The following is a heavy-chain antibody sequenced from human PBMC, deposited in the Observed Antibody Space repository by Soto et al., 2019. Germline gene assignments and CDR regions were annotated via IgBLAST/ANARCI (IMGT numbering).Heavy chain of an antibody. CDR2: IKTDGSEK. Sequence: EVQLVESGGGLVQPGGSLRLSCAASGFTFNNYWMSWVRQAPGKGLEWVAHIKTDGSEKYYVDSVKGRFTISRDNAQSSVYLQMNSLRAEDTAMYYCVRTARSSSDYCGQGTLVTVSS. D-gene: IGHD2-2*01. J-gene: IGHJ4*02. CDR1: GFTFNNYW. CDR3: VRTARSSSDY. V-gene: IGHV3-7*01.